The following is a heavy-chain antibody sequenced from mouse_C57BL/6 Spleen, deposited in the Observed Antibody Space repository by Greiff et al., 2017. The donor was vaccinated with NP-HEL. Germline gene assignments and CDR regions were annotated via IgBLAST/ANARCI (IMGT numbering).Heavy chain of an antibody. CDR3: APYSNYGGWFAY. V-gene: IGHV1-4*01. Sequence: VQLQQSGAELARPGASVKMSCKASGYTFTSYTMHWVKQRPGQGLEWIGYINPSSGYTKYNQKFKDKATLTADKSSSTAYMHLSSLTSEDSAVYYCAPYSNYGGWFAYWGQGTLVTVSA. CDR2: INPSSGYT. D-gene: IGHD2-5*01. J-gene: IGHJ3*01. CDR1: GYTFTSYT.